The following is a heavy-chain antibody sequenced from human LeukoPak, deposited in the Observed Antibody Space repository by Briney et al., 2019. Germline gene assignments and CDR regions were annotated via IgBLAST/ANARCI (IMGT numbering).Heavy chain of an antibody. CDR2: INPNSGGT. J-gene: IGHJ4*02. CDR1: GYTFTGYY. V-gene: IGHV1-2*02. Sequence: ASVKVSCKASGYTFTGYYMHWVRQAPGQGLEWMGWINPNSGGTNYAQKFQGRVTMTRDTSISTAYMELSRLRSDDTAVYYCARDLFYYDSSGYCVYWGQGTLVTVSS. D-gene: IGHD3-22*01. CDR3: ARDLFYYDSSGYCVY.